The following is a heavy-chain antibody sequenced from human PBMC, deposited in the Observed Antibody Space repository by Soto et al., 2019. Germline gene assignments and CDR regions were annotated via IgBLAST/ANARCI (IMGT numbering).Heavy chain of an antibody. CDR2: IYSGGST. Sequence: GGSLRLSCAASGFTVSSNYMSWVRQAPGKGLEWVSVIYSGGSTYYADSVKGRFTISRDNSKNTLYLQMNSLRAEDTAEYYCARDRYYYDSSGSPDAFDIWGQGTMVTVSS. CDR3: ARDRYYYDSSGSPDAFDI. D-gene: IGHD3-22*01. V-gene: IGHV3-66*01. J-gene: IGHJ3*02. CDR1: GFTVSSNY.